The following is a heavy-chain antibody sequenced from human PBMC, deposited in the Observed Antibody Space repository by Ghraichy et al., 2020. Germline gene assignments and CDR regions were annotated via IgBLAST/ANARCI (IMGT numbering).Heavy chain of an antibody. J-gene: IGHJ6*02. CDR1: GYTFIGYY. D-gene: IGHD4-11*01. CDR3: ATRKDYSNNDSRLYYYYGMDV. V-gene: IGHV1-2*02. CDR2: INPDSSGT. Sequence: ASVKVSCKASGYTFIGYYLHWVRQAPGQGLEWMGWINPDSSGTNYAQKLQGRVTMTRYTSISTAYMELSRLRSADTAVYYCATRKDYSNNDSRLYYYYGMDVWGQGTTVTVSS.